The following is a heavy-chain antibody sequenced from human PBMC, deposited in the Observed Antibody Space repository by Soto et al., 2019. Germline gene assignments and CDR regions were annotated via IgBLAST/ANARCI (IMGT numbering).Heavy chain of an antibody. CDR2: TRNKANSYTT. CDR3: ATSRCSPDYFDS. Sequence: EVQLVESGGGLVQPGGSLRLSCAASGFTFSDHYMDWVRQAPGKGLEWVGRTRNKANSYTTEYAASVKGRFTISRDDSNNSLYLQMNSLTTEDTAVYYCATSRCSPDYFDSWGQGPLVTVSS. J-gene: IGHJ4*02. V-gene: IGHV3-72*01. CDR1: GFTFSDHY. D-gene: IGHD3-10*02.